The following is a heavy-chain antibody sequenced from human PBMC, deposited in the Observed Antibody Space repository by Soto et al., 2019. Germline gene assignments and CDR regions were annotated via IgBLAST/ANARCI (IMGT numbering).Heavy chain of an antibody. CDR3: ARGATVTQYDY. Sequence: PSETLSLTCTVSGVSVSSGSFYWAWIRQPPGKGLEWIGFISYSGTTNYNPSLKSRVTISVDTSRSQISPKVSSLTAADSAVYYCARGATVTQYDYWGQGTLVTVSS. V-gene: IGHV4-61*01. CDR2: ISYSGTT. D-gene: IGHD4-17*01. J-gene: IGHJ4*02. CDR1: GVSVSSGSFY.